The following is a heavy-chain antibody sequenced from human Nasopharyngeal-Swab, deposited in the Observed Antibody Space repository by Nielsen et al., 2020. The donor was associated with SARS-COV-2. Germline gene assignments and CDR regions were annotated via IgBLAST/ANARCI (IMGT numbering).Heavy chain of an antibody. V-gene: IGHV5-51*01. J-gene: IGHJ3*02. D-gene: IGHD3-22*01. CDR3: ARRSYYDSSGIMDAFDI. CDR1: GDTFINHW. CDR2: IYPGDSDT. Sequence: GESLKISCKDSGDTFINHWIGWVRQMPGKGLEWMGIIYPGDSDTRYSPSFQGQVTISADKSISTAYLQWSSLKASDTAMYYCARRSYYDSSGIMDAFDIWGQGTMVTVSS.